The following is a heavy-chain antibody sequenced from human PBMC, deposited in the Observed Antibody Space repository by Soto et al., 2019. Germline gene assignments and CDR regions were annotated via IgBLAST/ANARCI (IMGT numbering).Heavy chain of an antibody. CDR3: AGPSTQARFWNWFGP. V-gene: IGHV3-21*02. CDR1: GFTLSSYT. Sequence: EVRLVESGGGLVKPGESLRLSCAASGFTLSSYTMHWVRQAPGKGLEWVASISESRTSIYYADSVKGRFTISRDSAENSLLLQMTSATAADAAVYCCAGPSTQARFWNWFGPCGQGTLVSVSS. D-gene: IGHD6-6*01. J-gene: IGHJ5*02. CDR2: ISESRTSI.